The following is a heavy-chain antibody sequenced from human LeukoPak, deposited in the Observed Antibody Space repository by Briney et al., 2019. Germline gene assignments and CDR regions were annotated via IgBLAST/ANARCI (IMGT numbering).Heavy chain of an antibody. CDR1: GFTFSSNW. D-gene: IGHD3-10*01. CDR2: INTAGSGT. CDR3: AREGEGSGTYSAFDI. Sequence: GGSLRLSCAASGFTFSSNWMHWVRQAPGKGLVWVSRINTAGSGTSYADSVKGRSTISRDNAKNTLYLQMGSRRAEDTAVYYCAREGEGSGTYSAFDIWGHGTMVTVSS. J-gene: IGHJ3*02. V-gene: IGHV3-74*01.